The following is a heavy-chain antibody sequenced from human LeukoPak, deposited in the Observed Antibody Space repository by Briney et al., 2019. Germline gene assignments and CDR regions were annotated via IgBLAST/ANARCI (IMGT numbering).Heavy chain of an antibody. CDR3: ARTPTYCGGDCYYFDP. CDR2: IHHTGST. Sequence: PSQTLSLTCAVSGGSISSSGYSWSWIRQPPGKGLEWIGYIHHTGSTYYNPSLKSRVTISVDRSKNQFSLKLSSVTAADTAMYFCARTPTYCGGDCYYFDPWGQGTLVTVSS. J-gene: IGHJ5*02. V-gene: IGHV4-30-2*01. CDR1: GGSISSSGYS. D-gene: IGHD2-21*02.